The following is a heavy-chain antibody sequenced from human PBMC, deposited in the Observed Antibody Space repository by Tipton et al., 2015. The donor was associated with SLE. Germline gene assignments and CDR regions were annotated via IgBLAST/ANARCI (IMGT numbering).Heavy chain of an antibody. J-gene: IGHJ4*02. CDR2: IYTSGST. CDR1: GGSISSYY. V-gene: IGHV4-4*09. Sequence: LRLSCTVSGGSISSYYWSWIRQPPGKGLEWIGYIYTSGSTNYNPSLKSRVTISVDTSKNQFSLTLSSVTAADTAVYYCARSPGVVVPAALRYYFDYWGQGTLVTVSS. D-gene: IGHD2-2*01. CDR3: ARSPGVVVPAALRYYFDY.